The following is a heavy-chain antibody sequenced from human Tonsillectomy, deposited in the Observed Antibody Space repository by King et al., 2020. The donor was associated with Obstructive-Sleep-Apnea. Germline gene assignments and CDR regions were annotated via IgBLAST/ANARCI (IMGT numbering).Heavy chain of an antibody. CDR1: GFTFSSYA. J-gene: IGHJ3*02. Sequence: VQLVESGGGLVQPGGSLRVSCAASGFTFSSYAMSWVLQAPGKGLEWVSVISGSAGSTYYAASVKGRFIISRDNSKNTLYLQMKSLRAEDTAVYYCAKSRDTYYYDSSGYVMLAAFDIWGQGTMVTVSS. CDR3: AKSRDTYYYDSSGYVMLAAFDI. D-gene: IGHD3-22*01. CDR2: ISGSAGST. V-gene: IGHV3-23*04.